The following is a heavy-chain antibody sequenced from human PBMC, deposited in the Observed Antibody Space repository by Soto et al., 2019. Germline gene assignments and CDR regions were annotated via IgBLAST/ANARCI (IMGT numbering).Heavy chain of an antibody. CDR1: GFTFSDYY. Sequence: AGGSLRLSCAASGFTFSDYYMSWIRQAPGKGLEWVSYISSSGSTIYYADSVKGRFTISRDNAKNSLYLQMNSLRAEDTAVYYCARDDVDTAMVLGYYYYYGMDVWGQGTTVTVSS. V-gene: IGHV3-11*01. CDR2: ISSSGSTI. CDR3: ARDDVDTAMVLGYYYYYGMDV. D-gene: IGHD5-18*01. J-gene: IGHJ6*02.